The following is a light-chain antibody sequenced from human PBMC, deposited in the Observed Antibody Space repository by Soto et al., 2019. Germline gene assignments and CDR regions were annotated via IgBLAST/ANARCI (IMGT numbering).Light chain of an antibody. CDR2: KAS. CDR3: LQYHTYAVT. V-gene: IGKV1-5*03. Sequence: DIHMTQSPSTLSASVGDKVTITCRASLSISAWLAWYQQMRGTAPKVLIYKASTLESGVPARFSGSGSGTEFTLTNSSLQPDDFATYYFLQYHTYAVTVGGGTKGETK. J-gene: IGKJ4*01. CDR1: LSISAW.